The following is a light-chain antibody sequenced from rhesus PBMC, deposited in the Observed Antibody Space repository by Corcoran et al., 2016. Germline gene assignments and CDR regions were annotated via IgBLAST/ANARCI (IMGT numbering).Light chain of an antibody. Sequence: DIQMTQSPSSLSASVGDRVTVICRASQGINKELSWYQQKPGKAPTLLFYAASSLQPGVSSRFSGSGSGTDFTLTISSLQPEDVATYYCLQDYTPPYNFGQGTKVEIK. V-gene: IGKV1-94*01. CDR2: AAS. CDR3: LQDYTPPYN. J-gene: IGKJ2*01. CDR1: QGINKE.